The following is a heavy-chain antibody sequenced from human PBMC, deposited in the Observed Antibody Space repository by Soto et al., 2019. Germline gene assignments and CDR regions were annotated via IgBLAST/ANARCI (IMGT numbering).Heavy chain of an antibody. J-gene: IGHJ6*02. CDR2: IYYSGST. CDR1: GGSISSYY. D-gene: IGHD2-2*01. CDR3: ARVSYCSSTSCYEGYYYYGMDV. Sequence: SETLSLTCTVSGGSISSYYWSWIRQPPGKGLEWIGYIYYSGSTYYNPSLKSRVTISVDTSKNQFSLKLSSVTAADTAVYYCARVSYCSSTSCYEGYYYYGMDVWGQGTTVTVSS. V-gene: IGHV4-59*12.